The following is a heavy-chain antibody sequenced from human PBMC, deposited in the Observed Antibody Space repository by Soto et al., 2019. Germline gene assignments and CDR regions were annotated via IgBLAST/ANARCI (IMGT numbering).Heavy chain of an antibody. D-gene: IGHD3-10*01. Sequence: QLLQSGGGLVQPGGSLTLSCAASGFNFGTTDMSWVRQAPGEGLEWVSTIDGSGGITYYADSVKGRFTISRDNSRNTVYRQMNSLRGDDTALYYCVKNSGWFNTWGQGALVTVSS. CDR2: IDGSGGIT. J-gene: IGHJ5*02. V-gene: IGHV3-23*01. CDR1: GFNFGTTD. CDR3: VKNSGWFNT.